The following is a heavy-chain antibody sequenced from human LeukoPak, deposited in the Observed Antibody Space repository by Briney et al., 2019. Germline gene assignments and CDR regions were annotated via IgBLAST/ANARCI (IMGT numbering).Heavy chain of an antibody. CDR2: IRYDGSNK. CDR3: AKDRHPIIVVVPAATYFDY. J-gene: IGHJ4*02. V-gene: IGHV3-30*02. CDR1: GFTFSSYG. D-gene: IGHD2-2*01. Sequence: GGSLRLSCAASGFTFSSYGMHWVRQAPGKGLEWVAFIRYDGSNKYYADSVKGRFTISRDNSKNTLYLQMNSLRVEDTAVYYCAKDRHPIIVVVPAATYFDYWGQGTLVTVSS.